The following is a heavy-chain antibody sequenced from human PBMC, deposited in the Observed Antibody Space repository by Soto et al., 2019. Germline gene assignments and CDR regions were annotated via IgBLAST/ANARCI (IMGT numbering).Heavy chain of an antibody. CDR3: AHRKSGSYFDY. D-gene: IGHD3-10*01. J-gene: IGHJ4*02. V-gene: IGHV2-5*02. Sequence: SGPTLVNPTQTLTLTCTFSGFSLSTSEVGVGWIRQPPGKALEWLAIIYWDADKRYSPSLKSRLTITKGTSKNQVVLTMTNMDPVDTGTYYCAHRKSGSYFDYWGQGTLVTVSS. CDR2: IYWDADK. CDR1: GFSLSTSEVG.